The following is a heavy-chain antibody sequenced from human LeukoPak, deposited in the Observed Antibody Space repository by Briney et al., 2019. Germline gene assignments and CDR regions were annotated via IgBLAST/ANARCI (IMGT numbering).Heavy chain of an antibody. D-gene: IGHD3-10*01. V-gene: IGHV4-34*01. CDR2: INHSGST. Sequence: SSETLSLTCAVYGGSFSGYYWSWIRQPPGKGLEWIGEINHSGSTNYNPSLKSRVTISVDTSKNQFSLKLSSVTAADTAVYYCARTPVLINYGSGSYPDYGMDVWGQGTTVTVSS. CDR1: GGSFSGYY. CDR3: ARTPVLINYGSGSYPDYGMDV. J-gene: IGHJ6*02.